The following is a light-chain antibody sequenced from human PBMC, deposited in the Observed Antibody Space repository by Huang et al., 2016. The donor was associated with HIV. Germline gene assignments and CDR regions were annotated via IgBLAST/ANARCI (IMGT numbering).Light chain of an antibody. J-gene: IGKJ1*01. CDR1: KGITNY. CDR2: AAS. V-gene: IGKV1-27*01. CDR3: QKYNSAPQT. Sequence: IQLTQFPSSLSASVGDRCTITCRASKGITNYLAWYQQKPGKVPKLLIYAASTLQLGVPSRFSGSGSGTDFTLTISSLQPEDVATYYCQKYNSAPQTFGQGTRVEIQ.